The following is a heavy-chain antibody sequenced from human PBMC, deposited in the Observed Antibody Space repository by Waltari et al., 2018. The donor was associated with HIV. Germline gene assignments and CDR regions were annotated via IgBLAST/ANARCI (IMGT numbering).Heavy chain of an antibody. V-gene: IGHV3-49*05. CDR2: IRLKANVGVT. Sequence: DVQVVESGGGLVKPGRSLRLSCTGSGFTFGDYGVSWFRQAPGKGLEGVGFIRLKANVGVTENGASVKGRFTISREDSKSVAYLQMNSLEIEDTAVYFCARGGVAVPGIHYWGQGTLVTVSS. CDR1: GFTFGDYG. J-gene: IGHJ4*02. D-gene: IGHD6-19*01. CDR3: ARGGVAVPGIHY.